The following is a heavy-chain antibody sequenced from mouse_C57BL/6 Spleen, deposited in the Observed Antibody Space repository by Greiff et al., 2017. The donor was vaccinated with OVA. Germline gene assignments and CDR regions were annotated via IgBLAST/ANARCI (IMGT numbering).Heavy chain of an antibody. CDR3: ARAYYSNYAFAY. J-gene: IGHJ3*01. CDR2: ISDGGSYT. Sequence: DVQLVESGGGLVKPGGSLKLSCAASGFTFSSYAMSWVRQTPEKRLEWVATISDGGSYTYYPDNVKGRFTISRDNAKNNLYLQMSHLKSEDTAMYYCARAYYSNYAFAYWGQGTLVTVSA. D-gene: IGHD2-5*01. V-gene: IGHV5-4*01. CDR1: GFTFSSYA.